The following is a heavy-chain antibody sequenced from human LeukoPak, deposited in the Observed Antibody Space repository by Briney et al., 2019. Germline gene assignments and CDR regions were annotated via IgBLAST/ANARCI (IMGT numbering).Heavy chain of an antibody. CDR1: GFTFSSYG. D-gene: IGHD5-18*01. Sequence: SGGSLRLSCAASGFTFSSYGMHWVRQAPGKGLEWVAFIRYDGSNKYYADSVKGRFTISRDNSKNTLYLQMNSLRAEDTAVYYCAKAPQLWIDYWGQGTPVTVSS. J-gene: IGHJ4*02. V-gene: IGHV3-30*02. CDR2: IRYDGSNK. CDR3: AKAPQLWIDY.